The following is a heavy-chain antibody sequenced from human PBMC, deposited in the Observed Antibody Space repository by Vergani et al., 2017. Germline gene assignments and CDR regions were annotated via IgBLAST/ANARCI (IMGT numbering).Heavy chain of an antibody. J-gene: IGHJ3*02. D-gene: IGHD1-26*01. CDR3: ARGAGYSGSYYSVRVGAFDI. CDR1: GGSFSGYY. CDR2: INHSGST. V-gene: IGHV4-34*01. Sequence: QVQLQQWGAGLLKPSETLSLTCAVYGGSFSGYYWSWIRQPPGKGLEWIGEINHSGSTNYNPSLKSRVTISVDTSKNQFSLKLSSVTAADTAVYYCARGAGYSGSYYSVRVGAFDIWGQGTTVTVSS.